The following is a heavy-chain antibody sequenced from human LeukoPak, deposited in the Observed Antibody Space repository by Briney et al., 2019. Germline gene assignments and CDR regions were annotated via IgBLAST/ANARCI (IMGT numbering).Heavy chain of an antibody. CDR3: AKPPGLGVVNFDY. Sequence: GGSLRLSCAASGITLRSYAMSWVRQAPGKGLEWVSGISDSGGGTYYADSVKGRFTISRDNSKNTVYLQMNSLRAEDTAVYYCAKPPGLGVVNFDYWGQGTLVTVSS. D-gene: IGHD3-3*01. V-gene: IGHV3-23*01. CDR1: GITLRSYA. J-gene: IGHJ4*02. CDR2: ISDSGGGT.